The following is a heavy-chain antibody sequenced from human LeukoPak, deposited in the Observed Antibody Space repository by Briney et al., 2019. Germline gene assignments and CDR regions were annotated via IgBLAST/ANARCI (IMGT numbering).Heavy chain of an antibody. CDR2: IKEDGSER. D-gene: IGHD3-10*01. Sequence: GGSLRLSCEGSAFIFSGHWMNWVRQTPGKGLEWVASIKEDGSERQYVDSVKGRFSISRDNTKGSLFLQLNSLRAEDTAVYYCAKQLPLLWLGWYQILEVDYWGQGTLVTVSS. CDR1: AFIFSGHW. J-gene: IGHJ4*02. V-gene: IGHV3-7*03. CDR3: AKQLPLLWLGWYQILEVDY.